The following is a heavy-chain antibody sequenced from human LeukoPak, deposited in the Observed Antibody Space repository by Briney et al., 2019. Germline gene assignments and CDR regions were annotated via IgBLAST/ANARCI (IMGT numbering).Heavy chain of an antibody. J-gene: IGHJ4*02. CDR1: GFIFSDFS. CDR3: AKDGDFWSGSVDY. Sequence: PGGSLRLSCTVSGFIFSDFSMSWVRQAPGKGLEWVAKMSEDGNEIFYVDSVKGRFTISRDNTKKSLYLQLNSLRAEDTAVYYCAKDGDFWSGSVDYWGQGTLVTVSS. CDR2: MSEDGNEI. D-gene: IGHD3-3*01. V-gene: IGHV3-7*01.